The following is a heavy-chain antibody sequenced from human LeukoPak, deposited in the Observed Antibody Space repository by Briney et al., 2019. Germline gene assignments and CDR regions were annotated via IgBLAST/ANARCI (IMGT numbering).Heavy chain of an antibody. J-gene: IGHJ6*03. CDR1: GYTLTELS. CDR2: FDPEDGET. CDR3: ARGGGSYPYYYYYYMDV. D-gene: IGHD1-26*01. V-gene: IGHV1-24*01. Sequence: ASVKVSCKVSGYTLTELSMHWVRQAPGKGLEWMGGFDPEDGETIYAQKFQGRVTMTRNTSISTAYMELSSLRSEDTAVYYCARGGGSYPYYYYYYMDVWGKGTTVTVSS.